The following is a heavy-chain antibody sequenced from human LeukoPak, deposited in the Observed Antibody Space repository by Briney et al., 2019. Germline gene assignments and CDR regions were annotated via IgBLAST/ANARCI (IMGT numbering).Heavy chain of an antibody. CDR1: GGSISSSSYY. D-gene: IGHD2-8*02. J-gene: IGHJ4*02. V-gene: IGHV4-39*07. CDR2: IYYSGST. Sequence: SETLSLTCTVSGGSISSSSYYWGWIRQPPGKGLEWIGSIYYSGSTYYNPSLKSRVTISVDTSKNQFSLKLSSVTAADTAVYYCARSVRWGTLDYWGQGTLVTVSS. CDR3: ARSVRWGTLDY.